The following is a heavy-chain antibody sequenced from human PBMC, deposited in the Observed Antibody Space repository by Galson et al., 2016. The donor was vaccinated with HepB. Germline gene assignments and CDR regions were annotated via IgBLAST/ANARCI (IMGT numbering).Heavy chain of an antibody. D-gene: IGHD3-10*01. V-gene: IGHV4-4*02. Sequence: SETLSLTCAVSGASISSSYWWGWVRQPPGKGLEWIGEIYHSGSTNYNPSLKSRVTISVDKFKNQFSLKLTSVTAADTAVYYCAREKPGSGDFDYWDQGTLVTVSS. J-gene: IGHJ4*02. CDR1: GASISSSYW. CDR2: IYHSGST. CDR3: AREKPGSGDFDY.